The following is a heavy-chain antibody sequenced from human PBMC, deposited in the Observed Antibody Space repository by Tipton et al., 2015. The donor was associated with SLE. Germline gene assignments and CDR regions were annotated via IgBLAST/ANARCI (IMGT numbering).Heavy chain of an antibody. D-gene: IGHD1-14*01. Sequence: TLSLTCTVSGGSINSGGYFWSWIRQPPGERMEWIGYNYYSGGTNYNPSLKSRVTISLDTSKNQFSLKLNSLTAADTAVYYCARADPRYTRTLSPLLFVDWGQGTLVTVSS. CDR1: GGSINSGGYF. J-gene: IGHJ4*02. CDR2: NYYSGGT. CDR3: ARADPRYTRTLSPLLFVD. V-gene: IGHV4-61*08.